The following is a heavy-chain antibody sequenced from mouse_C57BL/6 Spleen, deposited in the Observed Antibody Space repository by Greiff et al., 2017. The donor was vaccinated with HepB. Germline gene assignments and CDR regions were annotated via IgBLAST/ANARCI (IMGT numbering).Heavy chain of an antibody. CDR2: IDTSDSET. Sequence: VQLQQSGAELVRPGSSVKLSCEASGYTFTSYWMHWVKQRPIQGLEWIGNIDTSDSETHYNQKFKDKATLTVDKSSSTAYMQLSSLTSEDSAVYYCAISRYYGSSDEYFDVWGTGTTVTVSS. J-gene: IGHJ1*03. CDR3: AISRYYGSSDEYFDV. D-gene: IGHD1-1*01. V-gene: IGHV1-52*01. CDR1: GYTFTSYW.